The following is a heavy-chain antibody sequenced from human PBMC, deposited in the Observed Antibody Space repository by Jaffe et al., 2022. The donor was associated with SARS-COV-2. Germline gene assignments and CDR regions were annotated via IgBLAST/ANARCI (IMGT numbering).Heavy chain of an antibody. CDR1: GFTFSSYA. D-gene: IGHD2-21*01. J-gene: IGHJ5*02. CDR2: ISYDGSNK. Sequence: QVQLVESGGGVVQPGRSLRLSCAASGFTFSSYAMHWVRQAPGKGLEWVAVISYDGSNKYYADSVKGRFTISRDNSKNTLYLQMNSLRAEDTAVYYCARDLILWWDYPGPFDPWGQGTLVTVSS. CDR3: ARDLILWWDYPGPFDP. V-gene: IGHV3-30*04.